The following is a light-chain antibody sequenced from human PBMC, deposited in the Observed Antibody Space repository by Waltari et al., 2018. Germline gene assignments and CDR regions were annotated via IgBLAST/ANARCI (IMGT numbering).Light chain of an antibody. CDR1: NNDIGGYDY. V-gene: IGLV2-14*01. CDR3: SSYVSGSTLKM. Sequence: QSALTQPASVSGSPGQSITISCTGTNNDIGGYDYVSWYQQHPGKAPKLLIYDVSDRHSGFSIRFSGSKSGNTASLTISVLQTEDEADYYCSSYVSGSTLKMFGGGTKLTVL. CDR2: DVS. J-gene: IGLJ3*02.